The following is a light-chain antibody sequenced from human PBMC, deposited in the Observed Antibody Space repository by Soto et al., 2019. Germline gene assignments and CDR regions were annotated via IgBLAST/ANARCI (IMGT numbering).Light chain of an antibody. Sequence: AIQMTQSPSSLSASVGDRVTITCRASQGIRNALGWYQLKPGRGPKLLIFDASSLQSGVPSRFRGSGSGTEFTLTISSLQPEDFATYYCQQYYDLPITFGQGTRLEIK. CDR3: QQYYDLPIT. J-gene: IGKJ5*01. CDR2: DAS. CDR1: QGIRNA. V-gene: IGKV1-6*01.